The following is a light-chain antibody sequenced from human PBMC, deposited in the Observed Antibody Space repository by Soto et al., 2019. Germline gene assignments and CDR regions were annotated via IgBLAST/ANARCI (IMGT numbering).Light chain of an antibody. CDR3: QQGNSFPFT. CDR1: QGISNW. Sequence: DLQMTQSPSSVSASVGDRVSIACRASQGISNWLAWYQQKPGRAPKLLIYAASSLQSGVSSRFSGSGSGTDFTLTISSLQPEDFATYYCQQGNSFPFTFGPGTKVDIK. J-gene: IGKJ3*01. CDR2: AAS. V-gene: IGKV1D-12*01.